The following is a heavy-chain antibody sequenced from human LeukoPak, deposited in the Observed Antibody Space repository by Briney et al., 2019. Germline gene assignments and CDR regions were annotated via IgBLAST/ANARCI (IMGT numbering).Heavy chain of an antibody. J-gene: IGHJ6*02. CDR1: GGTFKSYA. CDR3: ARGTTAMDYYYYYGMDV. Sequence: ASVKASCKASGGTFKSYAISWERQAPRQGLEWMGGIIPIFGTANYAQKFQGRVTITADESTSTAYMELSSLRSEDTAVYYCARGTTAMDYYYYYGMDVWGQGTTVTVSS. D-gene: IGHD5-18*01. CDR2: IIPIFGTA. V-gene: IGHV1-69*13.